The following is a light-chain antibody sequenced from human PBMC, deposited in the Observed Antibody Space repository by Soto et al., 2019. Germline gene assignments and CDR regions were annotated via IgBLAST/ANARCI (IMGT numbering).Light chain of an antibody. J-gene: IGKJ4*01. CDR1: QSIDIY. Sequence: TVLTQSPATLSLSPGERATLSCRASQSIDIYLAWYQLRPGQAPMLLIYDASNSPPGIPARFSGSGSGTDFTLTISSLEPEDFAIYYCQQRKFWLSFGGGTKVEIK. V-gene: IGKV3-11*01. CDR2: DAS. CDR3: QQRKFWLS.